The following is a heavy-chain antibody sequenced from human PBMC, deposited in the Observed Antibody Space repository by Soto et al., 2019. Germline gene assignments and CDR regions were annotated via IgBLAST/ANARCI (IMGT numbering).Heavy chain of an antibody. CDR3: ARHRGPAPVY. CDR2: LFYGGTT. D-gene: IGHD3-10*01. J-gene: IGHJ4*02. CDR1: GGSISGYY. V-gene: IGHV4-39*01. Sequence: SETLSLTCTVSGGSISGYYWTWIRQPPGKGLEWVGSLFYGGTTDYNPSLKSRLTMSLDTSKNHFSLKLRSVTAADTAVYYCARHRGPAPVYWGQGTLVTSPQ.